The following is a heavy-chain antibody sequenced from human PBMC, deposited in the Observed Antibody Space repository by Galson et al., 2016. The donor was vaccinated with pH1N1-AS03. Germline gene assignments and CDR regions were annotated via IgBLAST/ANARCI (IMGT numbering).Heavy chain of an antibody. V-gene: IGHV3-30-3*02. D-gene: IGHD3/OR15-3a*01. Sequence: SLRLSCAASGFTFSSYAIHWVRQAPGQGLEWVAIISFDGTSKYYADSVKGRFSISRDNSKNTLFLQMSALRAEDAAVYYCANDFNYDFWSGYSFYWGQGALVTVSS. CDR1: GFTFSSYA. CDR3: ANDFNYDFWSGYSFY. J-gene: IGHJ4*02. CDR2: ISFDGTSK.